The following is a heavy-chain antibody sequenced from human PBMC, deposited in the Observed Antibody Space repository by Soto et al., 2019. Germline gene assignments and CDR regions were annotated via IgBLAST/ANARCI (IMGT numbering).Heavy chain of an antibody. J-gene: IGHJ5*02. CDR3: ARDVLAAAGTGWFDP. CDR1: GYTFTSYG. V-gene: IGHV1-18*04. Sequence: ASVKVSCKASGYTFTSYGISWVRQAPGQGLEWMGWISAYNGNTNYAQKLQGRVTMTTDTSTSTAYMELRSLRSDDTAVYYCARDVLAAAGTGWFDPWGQGTLVTVSS. CDR2: ISAYNGNT. D-gene: IGHD6-13*01.